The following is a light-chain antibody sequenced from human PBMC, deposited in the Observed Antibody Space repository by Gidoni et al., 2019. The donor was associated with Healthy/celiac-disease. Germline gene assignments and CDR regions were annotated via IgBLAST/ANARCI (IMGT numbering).Light chain of an antibody. Sequence: EIVMTQSPATLSVSPGERATLSCRASQSVSSNLAWYQQKPGQAPRLLIYGASTRATGIPARFSGSGSGTEFTLTISSLQSEDFAVCYCQQYNNWPPRTFGPGTKVDIK. CDR1: QSVSSN. V-gene: IGKV3-15*01. J-gene: IGKJ3*01. CDR3: QQYNNWPPRT. CDR2: GAS.